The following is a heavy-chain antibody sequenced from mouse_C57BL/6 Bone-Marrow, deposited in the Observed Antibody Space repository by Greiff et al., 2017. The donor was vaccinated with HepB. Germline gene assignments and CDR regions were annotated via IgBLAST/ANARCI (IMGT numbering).Heavy chain of an antibody. Sequence: QVQLQQSGAELARPGASVKLSCKASGYTFTSYGISWVKQRTGQGLEWIGEIYPRSGNTYYNEKFKGKATLTAAKSSSIAYMELRSLTSEASAVYFCAREGPITTVVVSHYFDYWGQGTTLTVSS. CDR2: IYPRSGNT. V-gene: IGHV1-81*01. D-gene: IGHD1-1*01. CDR3: AREGPITTVVVSHYFDY. J-gene: IGHJ2*01. CDR1: GYTFTSYG.